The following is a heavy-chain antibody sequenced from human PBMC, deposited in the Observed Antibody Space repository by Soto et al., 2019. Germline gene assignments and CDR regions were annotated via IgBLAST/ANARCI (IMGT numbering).Heavy chain of an antibody. CDR1: GFSFSRYA. CDR3: ARDMYSSDYFVKWFEP. Sequence: QVRLVGSGGGVVQPGRSLRLSCTASGFSFSRYAMYWFRQPPGKGLGWVAVISKDGMHKNYAGAVKGRVTVSRDNANYSLELQLNSLRGEDTAMYYCARDMYSSDYFVKWFEPWGQGTLVTVSS. CDR2: ISKDGMHK. D-gene: IGHD6-19*01. V-gene: IGHV3-30*04. J-gene: IGHJ5*02.